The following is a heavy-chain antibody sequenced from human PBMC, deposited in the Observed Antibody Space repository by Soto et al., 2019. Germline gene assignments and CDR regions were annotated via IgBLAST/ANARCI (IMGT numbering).Heavy chain of an antibody. D-gene: IGHD4-4*01. V-gene: IGHV4-34*01. CDR2: INHSGST. J-gene: IGHJ6*02. Sequence: PSETLSLTCAVYGGSFSGYYWSWIRQPPGKGLEWIGEINHSGSTNYNPSLKSRVTISVDTSKNQFSLKLSSVTAADTAVYYCARGNYSGYYYGMDVWGQGTTVTVSS. CDR1: GGSFSGYY. CDR3: ARGNYSGYYYGMDV.